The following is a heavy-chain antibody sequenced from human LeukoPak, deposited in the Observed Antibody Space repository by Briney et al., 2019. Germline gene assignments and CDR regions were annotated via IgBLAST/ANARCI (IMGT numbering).Heavy chain of an antibody. V-gene: IGHV1-18*01. Sequence: ASVKVSCKASGYTFTSYGISWVRQAPGQGLEWMGWISAYNGNTNYAQKLQGRVTTTTDTSTSTAYMELRSLRSDDTAVYYCARYDSSGWYFDYWGQGTLVTVSS. CDR1: GYTFTSYG. J-gene: IGHJ4*02. CDR3: ARYDSSGWYFDY. CDR2: ISAYNGNT. D-gene: IGHD6-19*01.